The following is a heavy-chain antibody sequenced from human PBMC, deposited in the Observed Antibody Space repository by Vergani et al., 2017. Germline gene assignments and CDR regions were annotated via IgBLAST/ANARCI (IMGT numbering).Heavy chain of an antibody. V-gene: IGHV4-38-2*01. CDR2: IYRIGST. CDR3: ARRSGIVYDIFSGTQYFFNF. D-gene: IGHD3-9*01. CDR1: GFSIDNGYY. Sequence: QVQLQESGPGLVKPSETLSLTCAVSGFSIDNGYYWEWIRPLPGKGLEWIGCIYRIGSTHFNPSLKSRVTISVATSHNHSSLRLNSLTAADTAVYYCARRSGIVYDIFSGTQYFFNFWGQGTLVTVSS. J-gene: IGHJ4*02.